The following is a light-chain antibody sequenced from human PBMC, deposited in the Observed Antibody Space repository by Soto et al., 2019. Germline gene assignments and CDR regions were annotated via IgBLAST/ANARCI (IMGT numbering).Light chain of an antibody. Sequence: EIVLTHSPDTLSLSPGERATLSCRASLTVTNNYLAWYQQKAGQAPRLVIYDASTRATGIPDRFSASGSGTDFTLTISRLEPEHFAVYFCQQYASAPLTFGQGTKVDIK. CDR1: LTVTNNY. J-gene: IGKJ1*01. V-gene: IGKV3-20*01. CDR2: DAS. CDR3: QQYASAPLT.